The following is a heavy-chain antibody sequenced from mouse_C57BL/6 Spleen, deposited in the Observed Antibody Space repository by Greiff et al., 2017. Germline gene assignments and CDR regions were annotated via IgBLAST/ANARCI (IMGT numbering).Heavy chain of an antibody. CDR2: IYPGDGDT. CDR1: GYAFSSYW. J-gene: IGHJ2*01. CDR3: AREDYYGRYYFDY. D-gene: IGHD1-1*01. Sequence: LVESGAELVKPGASVKISCKASGYAFSSYWMNWVKQRPGKGLEWIGQIYPGDGDTNYNGKFKGKATLTADKSSSTAYMQLSSLTSEDSAVYFCAREDYYGRYYFDYWGQGTTLTVSS. V-gene: IGHV1-80*01.